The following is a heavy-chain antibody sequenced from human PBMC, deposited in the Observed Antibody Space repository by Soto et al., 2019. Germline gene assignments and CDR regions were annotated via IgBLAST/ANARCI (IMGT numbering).Heavy chain of an antibody. J-gene: IGHJ6*02. V-gene: IGHV3-33*01. CDR2: IWYDGSNK. CDR1: GFTFSSYG. D-gene: IGHD2-2*01. CDR3: ARGYCSSISCFNYGMDV. Sequence: LRLSCAASGFTFSSYGMHWVRQAPGKGLEWVAVIWYDGSNKYYADSVKGRFTISRDNSKNTLYLQMNSLRAEDTAVYYCARGYCSSISCFNYGMDVWGQGTTVTVSS.